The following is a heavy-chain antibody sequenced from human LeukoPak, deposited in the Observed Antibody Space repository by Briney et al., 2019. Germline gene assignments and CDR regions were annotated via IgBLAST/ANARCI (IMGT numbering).Heavy chain of an antibody. CDR2: ISSSGHST. CDR3: AREWGDIVVVPAARTYYFDY. CDR1: GFTFSDYY. D-gene: IGHD2-2*01. J-gene: IGHJ4*02. Sequence: PGGSLRLSCAASGFTFSDYYMSWIRQAPGKGLEWVSSISSSGHSTHYADSVKGRFTISRDNAKNSLYLQMNSLRAEDTAVYYCAREWGDIVVVPAARTYYFDYWGQGTLVTVSS. V-gene: IGHV3-11*04.